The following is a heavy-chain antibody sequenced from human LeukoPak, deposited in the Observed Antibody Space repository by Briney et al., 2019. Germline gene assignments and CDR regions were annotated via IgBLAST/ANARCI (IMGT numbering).Heavy chain of an antibody. D-gene: IGHD3-22*01. Sequence: GRSPRLSCAASGFTFDDYAMHWVRQAPGKGLEWVSGISSNSGSIDYADSVKGRFTISRDNAKNSLYLQMNSLRAEDTALYYCTKGAHYYDSSGYWSWGQGTLVTVSS. CDR1: GFTFDDYA. V-gene: IGHV3-9*01. CDR2: ISSNSGSI. J-gene: IGHJ5*02. CDR3: TKGAHYYDSSGYWS.